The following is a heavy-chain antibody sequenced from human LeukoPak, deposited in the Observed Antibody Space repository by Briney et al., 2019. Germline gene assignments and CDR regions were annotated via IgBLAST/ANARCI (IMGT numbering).Heavy chain of an antibody. V-gene: IGHV3-23*01. J-gene: IGHJ6*03. CDR3: ARSLFRFLEWSYRSYYYYMDV. CDR1: GFTFSSYA. D-gene: IGHD3-3*01. CDR2: ISGSGGST. Sequence: SGGSLRLSCAASGFTFSSYAMRWVRQAPGKGLEWVSAISGSGGSTYYADSVKGRFSISRDNSKNTLYLQMNSLRAEDTAVYYCARSLFRFLEWSYRSYYYYMDVWGKGTTVTVSS.